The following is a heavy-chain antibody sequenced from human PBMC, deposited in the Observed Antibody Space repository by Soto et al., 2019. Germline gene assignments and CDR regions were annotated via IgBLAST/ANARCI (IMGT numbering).Heavy chain of an antibody. D-gene: IGHD3-22*01. CDR3: ARGTTYYYDSSGYYVFDF. V-gene: IGHV4-34*01. Sequence: ETLSLTCAVYGGSFSGYYWSWIRQPPGKGLEWIGEINHSGSTNYNPSLKSRITISVDTSKNQFSLKLSSVTAADTAVYYCARGTTYYYDSSGYYVFDFWGQGTLVTVSS. CDR1: GGSFSGYY. J-gene: IGHJ4*02. CDR2: INHSGST.